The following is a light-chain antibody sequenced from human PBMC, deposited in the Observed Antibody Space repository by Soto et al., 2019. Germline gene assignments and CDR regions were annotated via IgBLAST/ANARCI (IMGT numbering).Light chain of an antibody. Sequence: DIVMTQSPLSLPVTPGEPASISCRSSQSLLHSNGYNYLDWYLQKPGQSPQLLNYLGSNRASGVPDRFSGSGSGTDFTLKISRVGAEDVAVYYCMQALQTPRTFGQGTKLEIK. V-gene: IGKV2-28*01. CDR1: QSLLHSNGYNY. J-gene: IGKJ2*01. CDR2: LGS. CDR3: MQALQTPRT.